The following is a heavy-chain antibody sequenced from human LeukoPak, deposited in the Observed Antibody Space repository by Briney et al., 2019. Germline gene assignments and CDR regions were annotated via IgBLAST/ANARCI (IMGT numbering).Heavy chain of an antibody. Sequence: GGSLRLSCAASGFTFSGYWMHWVGQAPGKGLVWVSRINSDGNITNYADSVKGRFTISRDNAKNTLYLQMNSLRVEDTAVYYCARARYFDSSARAFDIWGQGTMVTVSS. CDR1: GFTFSGYW. J-gene: IGHJ3*02. D-gene: IGHD3-22*01. V-gene: IGHV3-74*01. CDR3: ARARYFDSSARAFDI. CDR2: INSDGNIT.